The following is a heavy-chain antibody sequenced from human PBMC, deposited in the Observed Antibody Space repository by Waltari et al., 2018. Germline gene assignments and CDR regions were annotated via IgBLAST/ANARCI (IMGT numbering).Heavy chain of an antibody. D-gene: IGHD6-13*01. V-gene: IGHV4-4*07. CDR1: GGSISSYY. Sequence: QVQLQESGPGLVKPSETLSLTCTVSGGSISSYYWSWIRQPAGKGLEGIGRIYTSGSTNYNPSLKSRDTMSVDTAKNQFALNLSSVTAADTAGYYCARKAAAGTKDAFDIWGQGTMVTVSS. J-gene: IGHJ3*02. CDR2: IYTSGST. CDR3: ARKAAAGTKDAFDI.